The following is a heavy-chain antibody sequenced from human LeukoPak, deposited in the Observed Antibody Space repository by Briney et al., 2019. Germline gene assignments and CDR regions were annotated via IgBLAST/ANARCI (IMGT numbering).Heavy chain of an antibody. D-gene: IGHD5-12*01. Sequence: GGSLRLSCAASGFTFSNYGMHWVRQAPGKGLEWVAVISYDGSSKYYTDSVKGRFTISRDNSKNTLYLQMNSLRAEDTAVYYCAKDRTAGYDGLVDYWGQGTLVTVSS. J-gene: IGHJ4*02. CDR1: GFTFSNYG. CDR3: AKDRTAGYDGLVDY. V-gene: IGHV3-30*18. CDR2: ISYDGSSK.